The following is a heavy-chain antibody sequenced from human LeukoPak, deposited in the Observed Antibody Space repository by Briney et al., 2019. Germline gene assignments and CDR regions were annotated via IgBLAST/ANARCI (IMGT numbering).Heavy chain of an antibody. CDR3: ARGGPYCSSTSCYTSVYYYYYYMDV. CDR2: INHSGST. J-gene: IGHJ6*03. V-gene: IGHV4-34*01. D-gene: IGHD2-2*02. CDR1: GGSFSGYY. Sequence: SETLSLTCAVYGGSFSGYYWSWIRQPPGKGLEWIGEINHSGSTNYNPSLKSRVTISVDTSKNQFSLKLSSVTAADTAVYYCARGGPYCSSTSCYTSVYYYYYYMDVWGKGTTVTVSS.